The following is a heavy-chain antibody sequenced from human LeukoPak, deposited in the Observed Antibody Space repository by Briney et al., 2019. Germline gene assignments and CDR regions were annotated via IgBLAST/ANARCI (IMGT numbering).Heavy chain of an antibody. Sequence: SETLSLTCAVSGVSITTTDFDWAWIRRPPGQGFEWIATISSSGKAYYYPSLMSRVTISVDTSKNQFSLDVTSVTAADTGLFYCARFKGGTGFDYWGRGILVIVS. D-gene: IGHD1-26*01. CDR1: GVSITTTDFD. V-gene: IGHV4-39*01. J-gene: IGHJ4*02. CDR2: ISSSGKA. CDR3: ARFKGGTGFDY.